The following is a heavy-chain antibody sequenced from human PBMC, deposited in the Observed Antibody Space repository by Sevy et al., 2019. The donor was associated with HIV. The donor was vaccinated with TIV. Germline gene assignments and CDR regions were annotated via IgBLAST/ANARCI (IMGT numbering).Heavy chain of an antibody. CDR1: GLIFKSFA. CDR3: AKGSAAGNGIFDH. Sequence: GGSLRLSCATSGLIFKSFAMSWVRQAPGRGLEWVSGISGNGGSTYYADSVKGRFVISRDNSKDTLFLQLISLRVEDTAVYYCAKGSAAGNGIFDHWGQGVLVTVSS. V-gene: IGHV3-23*01. CDR2: ISGNGGST. D-gene: IGHD6-13*01. J-gene: IGHJ4*02.